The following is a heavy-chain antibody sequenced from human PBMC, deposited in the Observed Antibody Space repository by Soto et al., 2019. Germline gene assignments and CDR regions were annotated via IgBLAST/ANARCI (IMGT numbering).Heavy chain of an antibody. D-gene: IGHD3-9*01. CDR3: ARVIRGYYDILTGYSLFDY. J-gene: IGHJ4*02. Sequence: PSETLSLTCTVSGGSISSYYWSWIRQPPGKGLEWIGYIYYSGSTNYNPSLKSRVTISVDGSKNHFSLELSSVTAADTAVFFCARVIRGYYDILTGYSLFDYWGQGTLVTVSS. V-gene: IGHV4-59*01. CDR1: GGSISSYY. CDR2: IYYSGST.